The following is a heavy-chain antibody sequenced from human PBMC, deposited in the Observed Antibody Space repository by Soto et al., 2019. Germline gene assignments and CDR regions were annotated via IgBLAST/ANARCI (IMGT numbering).Heavy chain of an antibody. CDR1: GFTFDSYW. CDR2: IKQDGGQT. Sequence: EVQLVESGGGFVQPGGSLRLSCAASGFTFDSYWMTWVRQAPGKGLERVAHIKQDGGQTYYVDSVKGRFTISRDNAKTSLYLQMNSLRAEDTSVYFCARGGNGYENWPPYYYYGMDVWGQGTTVTVSS. CDR3: ARGGNGYENWPPYYYYGMDV. D-gene: IGHD5-12*01. J-gene: IGHJ6*02. V-gene: IGHV3-7*01.